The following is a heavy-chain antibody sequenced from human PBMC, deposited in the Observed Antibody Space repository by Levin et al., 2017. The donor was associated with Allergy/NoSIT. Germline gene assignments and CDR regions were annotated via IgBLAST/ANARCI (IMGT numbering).Heavy chain of an antibody. CDR3: AKLGSRTPWGSREDYFDY. D-gene: IGHD7-27*01. CDR2: ISGSGGST. CDR1: GFTFSNYA. Sequence: GGSLRLSCTASGFTFSNYAMSWVRQAPGKGLEWVSGISGSGGSTYYADSVKGRFTISRDNSKSTLYVQMNSLSAEDTAVYYCAKLGSRTPWGSREDYFDYWGQGTLVTVSS. V-gene: IGHV3-23*01. J-gene: IGHJ4*02.